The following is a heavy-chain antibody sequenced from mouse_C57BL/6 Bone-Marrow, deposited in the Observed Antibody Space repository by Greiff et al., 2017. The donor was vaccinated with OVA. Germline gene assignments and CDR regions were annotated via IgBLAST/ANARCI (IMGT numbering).Heavy chain of an antibody. J-gene: IGHJ2*01. CDR3: AGGWENY. CDR2: IDPSDSYT. CDR1: GYTFTSYW. V-gene: IGHV1-59*01. Sequence: QVQLQQPGAELVRPGTSVKLSCTASGYTFTSYWMHWVQQRPGQGLEWIGVIDPSDSYTNYNQKFKGKATLTVDTSSSTAYMQLSSLTSEDSAVYYCAGGWENYWGQGTTLTVSS. D-gene: IGHD1-1*02.